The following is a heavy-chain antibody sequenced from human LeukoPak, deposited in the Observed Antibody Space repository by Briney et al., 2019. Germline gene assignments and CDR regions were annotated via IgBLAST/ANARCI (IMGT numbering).Heavy chain of an antibody. CDR3: ARSPKRGYDIVLIRDGMDV. Sequence: ASVKVSCKASGYTFTSYDINWVRQVDGQGLEWMGWMNPNSGNTGYAQKFQGRVTMTRNTSISTAYMELSSLRSEDTAVYYCARSPKRGYDIVLIRDGMDVWGQGTTVTVSS. D-gene: IGHD2-8*02. CDR1: GYTFTSYD. CDR2: MNPNSGNT. J-gene: IGHJ6*02. V-gene: IGHV1-8*01.